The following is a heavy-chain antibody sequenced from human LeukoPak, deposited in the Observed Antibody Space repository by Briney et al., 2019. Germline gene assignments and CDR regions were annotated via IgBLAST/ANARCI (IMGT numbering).Heavy chain of an antibody. CDR1: GGTFSSYT. V-gene: IGHV1-69*13. CDR3: AHLDYRYCSSTSCSIPRYYFDY. J-gene: IGHJ4*02. Sequence: ASVKVSCKASGGTFSSYTISWVRQAPGQGLEWMGGIIPIFGTANYAQKFQGRVTITADESTSTAYMELSSLRSEDTAVYYCAHLDYRYCSSTSCSIPRYYFDYWGQGTLVTVSS. CDR2: IIPIFGTA. D-gene: IGHD2-2*01.